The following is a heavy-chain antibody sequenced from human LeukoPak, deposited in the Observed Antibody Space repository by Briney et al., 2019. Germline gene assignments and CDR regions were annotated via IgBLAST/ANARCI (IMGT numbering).Heavy chain of an antibody. CDR1: GFTFSSYW. Sequence: PGGSLRLSCAASGFTFSSYWMNWARQAPGKGLEWVSTISADGASTFYADSVRGRFTISRDNSENTLYLQMDSLRAEDTAVYYCAKGGHYTYFEYWGQGTLVTVSS. D-gene: IGHD3-3*01. J-gene: IGHJ4*02. V-gene: IGHV3-23*01. CDR2: ISADGAST. CDR3: AKGGHYTYFEY.